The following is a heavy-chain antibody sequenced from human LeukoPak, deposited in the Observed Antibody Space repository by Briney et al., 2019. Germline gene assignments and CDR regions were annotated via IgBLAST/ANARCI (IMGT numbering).Heavy chain of an antibody. CDR1: GFTFSSYA. V-gene: IGHV3-30*04. CDR2: ISYDGSNK. D-gene: IGHD3-22*01. CDR3: AKGGPSTYYYDSSGIGTFDY. J-gene: IGHJ4*02. Sequence: GRSLRLSCAASGFTFSSYAMHWVRQAPGKGLEWVAVISYDGSNKYYADSVKGRFTISRDNSKNTLYLQMNSLRAEDTAVYYCAKGGPSTYYYDSSGIGTFDYWGQGTLVTVSS.